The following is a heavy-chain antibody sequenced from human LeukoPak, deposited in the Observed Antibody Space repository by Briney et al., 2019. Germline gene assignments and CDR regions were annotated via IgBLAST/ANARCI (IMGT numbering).Heavy chain of an antibody. D-gene: IGHD1-26*01. CDR2: ISSSSSTI. Sequence: GGSLRLSCAASGFTFSSYSMNWVRQAPGKGLEWVSYISSSSSTIYYADSVKGRFTISRDNAKNSLYLQMNSLRAEDTAVYYCAKVDWGATTDAFDIWGQGTMVTVSS. CDR3: AKVDWGATTDAFDI. J-gene: IGHJ3*02. V-gene: IGHV3-48*04. CDR1: GFTFSSYS.